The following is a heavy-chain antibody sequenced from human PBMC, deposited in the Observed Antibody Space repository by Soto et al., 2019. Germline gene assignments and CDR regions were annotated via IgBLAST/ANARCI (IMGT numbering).Heavy chain of an antibody. V-gene: IGHV3-48*02. CDR1: GFTFSNYN. CDR3: AGYWNYESHYGMDV. CDR2: ISTGGSTI. Sequence: LKISCSASGFTFSNYNLNWFRQAPGKGLEWVSYISTGGSTIYYADSVKGGFTISRDNAKNSRYLQMHSLRDDVTAVYYCAGYWNYESHYGMDVWGQGTTVTVSS. D-gene: IGHD1-7*01. J-gene: IGHJ6*02.